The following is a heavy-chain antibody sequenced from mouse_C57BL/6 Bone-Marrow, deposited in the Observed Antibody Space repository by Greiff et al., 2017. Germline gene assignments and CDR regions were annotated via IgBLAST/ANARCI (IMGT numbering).Heavy chain of an antibody. V-gene: IGHV1-69*01. CDR2: IDPSDSYT. J-gene: IGHJ2*01. Sequence: VQLQQPGAELVMPGASVKLSCKASGYTFTSYWMHWVKQRPGQGLEWIGEIDPSDSYTNYNQKFKGKSTWTVDQSSSTADMQLSSLTSEDYAVYYCARGGYDGTEFDYWGQGTTLTVSS. CDR1: GYTFTSYW. D-gene: IGHD2-2*01. CDR3: ARGGYDGTEFDY.